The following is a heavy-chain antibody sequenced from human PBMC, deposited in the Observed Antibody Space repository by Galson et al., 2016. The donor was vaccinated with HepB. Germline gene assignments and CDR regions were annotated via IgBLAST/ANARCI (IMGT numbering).Heavy chain of an antibody. Sequence: LSLTCAVSGASISDSNWWTWVRQAPGKGLEWVSSISSRGATAIHYADSVKGRFTISRDNAKNSLFLQMNSLRAEDTAVYYCAKEHYFGSGGYFDSWGQGTLVTVFS. CDR1: GASISDSNW. D-gene: IGHD3-10*01. J-gene: IGHJ4*02. CDR3: AKEHYFGSGGYFDS. CDR2: ISSRGATAI. V-gene: IGHV3-11*01.